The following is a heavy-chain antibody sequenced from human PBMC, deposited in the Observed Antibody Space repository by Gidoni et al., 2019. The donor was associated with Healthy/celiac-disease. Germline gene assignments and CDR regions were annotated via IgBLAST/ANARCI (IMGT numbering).Heavy chain of an antibody. CDR2: IIPICGTA. J-gene: IGHJ6*02. CDR1: GGTFSSYA. CDR3: ARSVMEAFYYYYGMDV. V-gene: IGHV1-69*01. Sequence: QVQLVQSGAEVKQPGSSVTVSCKASGGTFSSYAISWVRQAPGQGLEWMGGIIPICGTANYAQKFQGRVTITADESTSTAYMELSSLRSEDTAVYYCARSVMEAFYYYYGMDVWGQGTTVTVSS. D-gene: IGHD3-3*01.